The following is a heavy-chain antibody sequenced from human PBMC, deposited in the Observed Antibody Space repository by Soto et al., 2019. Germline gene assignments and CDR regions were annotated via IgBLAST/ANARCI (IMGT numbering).Heavy chain of an antibody. V-gene: IGHV1-69*12. CDR3: ARGNHRWLQLWYFDL. Sequence: QVQLVQSGAEVKKPGSSVTVSCKASGGTFSSYTISCVRQAPGQGLEWMGGIIPIFGTANYAQKFQGRVTITADESTITAYMELSSLRSEDTAVYYCARGNHRWLQLWYFDLWGRGTLVTVSS. CDR1: GGTFSSYT. J-gene: IGHJ2*01. D-gene: IGHD5-12*01. CDR2: IIPIFGTA.